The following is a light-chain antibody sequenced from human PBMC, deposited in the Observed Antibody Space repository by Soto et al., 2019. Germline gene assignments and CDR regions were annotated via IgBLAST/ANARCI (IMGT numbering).Light chain of an antibody. Sequence: QAVVTQPPSVSGAPGQRVTISCTGSSSNIGAGYDVHWYRHLPGTAPKLLIYGNNNRPSGVPDRFSGSKSGTSASLAITGLQAEDEADYYCQSYDTSLSDSWVFGGGTKVTVL. V-gene: IGLV1-40*01. CDR3: QSYDTSLSDSWV. CDR2: GNN. J-gene: IGLJ3*02. CDR1: SSNIGAGYD.